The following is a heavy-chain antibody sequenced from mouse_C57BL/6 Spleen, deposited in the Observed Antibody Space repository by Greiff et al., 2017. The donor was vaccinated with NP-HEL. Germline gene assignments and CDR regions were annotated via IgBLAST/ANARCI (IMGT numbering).Heavy chain of an antibody. CDR2: INPGSGGT. D-gene: IGHD2-1*01. CDR1: GYAFTNYL. V-gene: IGHV1-54*01. J-gene: IGHJ2*01. CDR3: AKGNGNYVAY. Sequence: VQLQQSGAELVRPGTSVKVSCKASGYAFTNYLIEWVKQRPGQGLEWIGVINPGSGGTNYNEKLKGKATLTADNSSSTAYMKLSSLTSEDSAVYFCAKGNGNYVAYWGKGTTLTVSS.